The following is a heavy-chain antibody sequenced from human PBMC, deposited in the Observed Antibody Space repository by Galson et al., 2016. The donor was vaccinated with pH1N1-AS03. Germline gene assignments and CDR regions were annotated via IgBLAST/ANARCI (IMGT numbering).Heavy chain of an antibody. J-gene: IGHJ6*02. CDR3: ARFRSSRTFYYGLDV. V-gene: IGHV4-59*01. CDR1: GGSISSYY. Sequence: ETLSLTCTVSGGSISSYYWTWIRQPPGKGLEWIGHIYYSGGTNYNPSLKSRVTISVDTSKNQFSLKLSSVTAADTAVYYCARFRSSRTFYYGLDVWGQGTTVTVSS. CDR2: IYYSGGT. D-gene: IGHD6-13*01.